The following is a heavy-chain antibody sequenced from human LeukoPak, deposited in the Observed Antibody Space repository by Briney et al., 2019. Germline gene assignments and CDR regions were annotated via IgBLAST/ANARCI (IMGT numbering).Heavy chain of an antibody. J-gene: IGHJ4*02. V-gene: IGHV4-59*01. D-gene: IGHD5-18*01. CDR3: ARDNNVDTAMGFDH. CDR1: GGSISSYY. CDR2: IYYSGST. Sequence: SETLSLTCTVSGGSISSYYWSWIRQPPGKGLEWIGYIYYSGSTNYNPSLKSRVTISVDTSKNQFSLKLSSVTAADTAVYYCARDNNVDTAMGFDHWGQGTLVTVSS.